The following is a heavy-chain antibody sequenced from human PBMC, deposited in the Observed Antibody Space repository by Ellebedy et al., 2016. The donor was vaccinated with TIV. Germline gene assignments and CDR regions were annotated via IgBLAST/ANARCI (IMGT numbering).Heavy chain of an antibody. V-gene: IGHV4-30-4*01. CDR1: GGSINSGDYY. CDR2: IYYSGSA. Sequence: MPSETLSLTCTVPGGSINSGDYYWSWIRQPPGKGLEWVGYIYYSGSAYYNSSLKGRVKISVDRSKKQISLELNSVTAADTAVYFRARGLTGNAFDIWGQGTMVTVSS. J-gene: IGHJ3*02. D-gene: IGHD1-20*01. CDR3: ARGLTGNAFDI.